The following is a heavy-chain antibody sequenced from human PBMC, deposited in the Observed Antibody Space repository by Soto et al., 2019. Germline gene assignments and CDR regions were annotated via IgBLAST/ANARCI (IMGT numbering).Heavy chain of an antibody. CDR3: AKDPRGSSSWIKGPYLGN. D-gene: IGHD6-13*01. V-gene: IGHV3-23*01. Sequence: GGSLRLSCAASGFTFSSYAMSWVLQAPGKGLEWVSAISGSGGSTYYADSVKGRFTISRDNSKNTLYLQMSSLRAEDTAVYYCAKDPRGSSSWIKGPYLGNWGQET. CDR1: GFTFSSYA. CDR2: ISGSGGST. J-gene: IGHJ4*02.